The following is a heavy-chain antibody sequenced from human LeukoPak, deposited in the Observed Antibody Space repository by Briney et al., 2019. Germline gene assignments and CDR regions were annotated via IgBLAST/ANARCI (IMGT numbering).Heavy chain of an antibody. Sequence: SETLSLTCTVSGGSISSSSYYWGWVRQPPGKGLEWIGSIYYSGSTYYNPSLKSRVTISVDTSKNQFSLKLSSVTAADTAVYYCARGSVVTLTGGRYFDLWGRGTLVTVSS. CDR2: IYYSGST. CDR3: ARGSVVTLTGGRYFDL. V-gene: IGHV4-39*07. D-gene: IGHD4-23*01. CDR1: GGSISSSSYY. J-gene: IGHJ2*01.